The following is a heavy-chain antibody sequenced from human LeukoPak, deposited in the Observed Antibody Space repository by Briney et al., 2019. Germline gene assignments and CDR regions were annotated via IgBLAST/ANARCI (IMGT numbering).Heavy chain of an antibody. CDR3: ARSGSSGYAFDI. V-gene: IGHV3-23*01. CDR1: GFTFSSYA. J-gene: IGHJ3*02. CDR2: ISGSGGST. Sequence: GGSLRLSCAASGFTFSSYAMSWVRQAPGKGLEWVSAISGSGGSTYYADSMKGRFTISRDNAKNSLYLQMNSLRAEDTAVYYCARSGSSGYAFDIWGQGTMVTVSS. D-gene: IGHD3-22*01.